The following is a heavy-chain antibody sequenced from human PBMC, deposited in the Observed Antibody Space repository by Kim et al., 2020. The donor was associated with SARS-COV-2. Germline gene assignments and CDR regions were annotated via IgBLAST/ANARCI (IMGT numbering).Heavy chain of an antibody. CDR3: AGVKDYYDSSGDDAFDI. CDR1: GGSISSYY. Sequence: SETLSLTCTVSGGSISSYYWSWIRQPPGKGLEWIGYIYYSGSTNYNPSLKSRVTISVDTSKNQFSLKLSSVTAADTAVYYCAGVKDYYDSSGDDAFDIWG. CDR2: IYYSGST. V-gene: IGHV4-59*13. D-gene: IGHD3-22*01. J-gene: IGHJ3*02.